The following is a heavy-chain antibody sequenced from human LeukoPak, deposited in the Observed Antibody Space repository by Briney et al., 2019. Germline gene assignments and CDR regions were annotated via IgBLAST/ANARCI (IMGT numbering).Heavy chain of an antibody. CDR3: TTDDAHYDSSGYRVDV. V-gene: IGHV3-15*01. J-gene: IGHJ6*02. D-gene: IGHD3-22*01. CDR2: IKSKTDGGTT. Sequence: PGGSLRLSCPASGFSFSSYVMSWVRQAPGKGLEWVGRIKSKTDGGTTDYAAPVKGRFTISRDDSKNTLYLQMNSLKTEDTAVYYCTTDDAHYDSSGYRVDVWGQGTTVTVSS. CDR1: GFSFSSYV.